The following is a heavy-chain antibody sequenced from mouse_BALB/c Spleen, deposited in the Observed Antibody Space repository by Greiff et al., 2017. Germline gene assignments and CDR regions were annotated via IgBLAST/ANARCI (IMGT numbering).Heavy chain of an antibody. CDR2: IDPSDSET. D-gene: IGHD3-3*01. V-gene: IGHV1S127*01. J-gene: IGHJ4*01. CDR1: GYSFTSYW. Sequence: QVQLQQSGPQLVRPGASVKISCKASGYSFTSYWMHWVKQRPGQGLEWIGMIDPSDSETRLNQKFKDKATLTVDKSSSTAYMQLSSPTSEDSAVYYCARSGLGQYAMDYWGQGTSVTVAS. CDR3: ARSGLGQYAMDY.